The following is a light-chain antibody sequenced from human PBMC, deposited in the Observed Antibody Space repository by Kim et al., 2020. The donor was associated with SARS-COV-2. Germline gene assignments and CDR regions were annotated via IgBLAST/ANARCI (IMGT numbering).Light chain of an antibody. CDR1: KLGDKY. CDR3: QAWDSTHVV. V-gene: IGLV3-1*01. CDR2: QDS. J-gene: IGLJ2*01. Sequence: VSPGQTASITCSGDKLGDKYACWYQQKPGQSPVLVIYQDSKRPSGIPERFSGSNSGNTATLTISGTQAMDEADYYCQAWDSTHVVFGGGTQLTVL.